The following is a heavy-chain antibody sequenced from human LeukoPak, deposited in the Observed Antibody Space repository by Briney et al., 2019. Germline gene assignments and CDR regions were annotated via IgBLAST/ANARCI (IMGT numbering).Heavy chain of an antibody. CDR3: ARDSEVLRYFDWPRPFDP. CDR2: IIPIFGTT. V-gene: IGHV1-69*13. Sequence: SVKVSCKASGGTFSSYAISWVRQAPGPGLEWMGGIIPIFGTTNYAQKFQVRVTITADESTSTAYMELSSLRSEDTAVYYCARDSEVLRYFDWPRPFDPWGQGTLVTVSS. CDR1: GGTFSSYA. D-gene: IGHD3-9*01. J-gene: IGHJ5*02.